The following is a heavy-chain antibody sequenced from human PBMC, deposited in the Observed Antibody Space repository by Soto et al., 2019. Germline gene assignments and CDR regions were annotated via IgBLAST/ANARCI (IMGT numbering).Heavy chain of an antibody. CDR3: ARVAGTHRAKETTDLGYDILTGTYYYYYYGMDV. D-gene: IGHD3-9*01. CDR2: IIPIFGTA. J-gene: IGHJ6*02. CDR1: GGTFSSYA. V-gene: IGHV1-69*06. Sequence: ASVKVSCKASGGTFSSYAISWVRQAPGQGLEWMGGIIPIFGTANYAQKFQGRVTITADKSTSTAYMELSSLRSEDTAVYYCARVAGTHRAKETTDLGYDILTGTYYYYYYGMDVWGQGTTVTVSS.